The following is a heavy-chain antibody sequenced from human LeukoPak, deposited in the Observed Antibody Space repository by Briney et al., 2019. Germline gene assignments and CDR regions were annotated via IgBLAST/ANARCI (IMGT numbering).Heavy chain of an antibody. CDR3: ARGPPLFDP. V-gene: IGHV3-48*01. CDR2: IDTSGSPI. Sequence: GSLRLSCAASGFTFSSYSMNWVRQAPGKGLEWVSYIDTSGSPIYYADSVKGRFTISRDNVKNSLYLQMNSLRVDDTAVYYCARGPPLFDPWGQGALVTVSS. CDR1: GFTFSSYS. J-gene: IGHJ5*02.